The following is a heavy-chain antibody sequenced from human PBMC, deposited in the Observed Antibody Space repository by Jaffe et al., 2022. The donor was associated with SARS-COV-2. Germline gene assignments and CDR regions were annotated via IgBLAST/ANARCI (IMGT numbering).Heavy chain of an antibody. V-gene: IGHV3-23*01. Sequence: EVQLLESGGGLVQPGGSLRLSCVASGFTFGSYAMAWVRQAPGKGLKWVSTISGSGGSTDYADSVKGRFTISRDNSRNMVFLQMDSLRAEDTAVYYCAKDGSSIHRWSVGDYWGQGILVTVSS. D-gene: IGHD2-15*01. CDR1: GFTFGSYA. J-gene: IGHJ4*02. CDR2: ISGSGGST. CDR3: AKDGSSIHRWSVGDY.